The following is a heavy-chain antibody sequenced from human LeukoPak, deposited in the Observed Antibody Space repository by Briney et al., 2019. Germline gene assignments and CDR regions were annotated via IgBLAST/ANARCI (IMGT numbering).Heavy chain of an antibody. V-gene: IGHV3-7*01. CDR2: IQQDGSEK. Sequence: PGGSLRLSCAASGFTFSSYWMTWVRQAPGKGLEWVATIQQDGSEKYHVDSMKGRFTISRDNAKNSLYLQMNSLRIEDTAVYYCAKGGAHDVFGIWGQGTMVTVSS. CDR1: GFTFSSYW. D-gene: IGHD3-16*01. J-gene: IGHJ3*02. CDR3: AKGGAHDVFGI.